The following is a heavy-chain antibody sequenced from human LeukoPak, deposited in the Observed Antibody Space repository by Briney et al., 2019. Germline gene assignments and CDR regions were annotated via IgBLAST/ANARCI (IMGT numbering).Heavy chain of an antibody. CDR3: ARQGDIVVVTPDAFDI. Sequence: KPSETLSLTCSVSGGSISSYYWSWIRQPPGKGLEWIGYIYYSGSTNYNPSLKSRVTISVDTSKNQFSLKLSSVTAADTAVYYCARQGDIVVVTPDAFDIWGQGTMVTVSS. CDR2: IYYSGST. J-gene: IGHJ3*02. CDR1: GGSISSYY. D-gene: IGHD2-21*02. V-gene: IGHV4-59*08.